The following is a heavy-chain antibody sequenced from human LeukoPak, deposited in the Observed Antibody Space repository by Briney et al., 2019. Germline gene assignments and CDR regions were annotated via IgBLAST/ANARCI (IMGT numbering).Heavy chain of an antibody. CDR2: IYYSGST. V-gene: IGHV4-59*01. D-gene: IGHD6-19*01. CDR3: ARDRERSAGKPQYYFDY. Sequence: SETLSLTCTVSGGSISSYYWNWIRQPPGKGLEWIGYIYYSGSTNYNPSLKSRVTISVDTSKNQFSLKLSSVTAADTAVHYCARDRERSAGKPQYYFDYWGQGTLVTVSS. CDR1: GGSISSYY. J-gene: IGHJ4*02.